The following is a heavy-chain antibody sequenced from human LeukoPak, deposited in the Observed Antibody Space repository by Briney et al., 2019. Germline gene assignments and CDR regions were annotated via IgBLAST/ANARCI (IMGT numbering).Heavy chain of an antibody. Sequence: GASVKVSCKASGGTFSSYAISWVRQAPGQGPEWMGGIIPIFGTANYAQKFQGRATITTDESTSTAYMELSSLRSEDTAVYYCARRPYCSGGSCWGAAFDIWGQGTMVTVSS. D-gene: IGHD2-15*01. CDR1: GGTFSSYA. CDR3: ARRPYCSGGSCWGAAFDI. CDR2: IIPIFGTA. V-gene: IGHV1-69*05. J-gene: IGHJ3*02.